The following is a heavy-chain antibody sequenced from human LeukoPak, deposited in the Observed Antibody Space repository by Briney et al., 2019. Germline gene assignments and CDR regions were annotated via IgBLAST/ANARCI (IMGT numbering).Heavy chain of an antibody. Sequence: GGSLRLSCAASGFTFSDYWMTWVRQAPGKGLEWVANIKRDGSEKYYVDSLKGRFTISRDNAKNSLYLQMNSLRVEDTAVYYCVRALVAAATPGAWFDSWSQGTLVTVSS. V-gene: IGHV3-7*01. J-gene: IGHJ5*01. CDR1: GFTFSDYW. D-gene: IGHD2-15*01. CDR3: VRALVAAATPGAWFDS. CDR2: IKRDGSEK.